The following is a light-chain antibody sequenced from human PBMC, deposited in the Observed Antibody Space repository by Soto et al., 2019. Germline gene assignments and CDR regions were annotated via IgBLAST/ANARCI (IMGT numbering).Light chain of an antibody. Sequence: DIQMTQFPSTLSASVGDRVTITCRASQTTNTWLAWYQQKPGTAPKLLIYDASSLEGGVPSRFSASGSGTEFTLTISSLQPDDLATYYCQQYISYPYTFSQGTKVEIK. CDR3: QQYISYPYT. CDR1: QTTNTW. V-gene: IGKV1-5*01. CDR2: DAS. J-gene: IGKJ2*01.